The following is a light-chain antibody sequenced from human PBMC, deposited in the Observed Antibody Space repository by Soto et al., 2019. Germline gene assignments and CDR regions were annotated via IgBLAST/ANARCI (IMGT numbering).Light chain of an antibody. Sequence: QSALTQPASVSGSPGQSITISCTGTSSDVGGYNYVSWYQHHPGKAQKLINYDVSNRPSGVSIRFSGSKSDNTASLTISGLQPEDEADYHCSSYTTSNTRQIVFGTGTKVTVL. CDR2: DVS. J-gene: IGLJ1*01. CDR1: SSDVGGYNY. CDR3: SSYTTSNTRQIV. V-gene: IGLV2-14*03.